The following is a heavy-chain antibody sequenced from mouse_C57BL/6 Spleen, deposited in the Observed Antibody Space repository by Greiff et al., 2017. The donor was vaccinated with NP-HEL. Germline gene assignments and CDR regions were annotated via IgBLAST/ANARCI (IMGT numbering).Heavy chain of an antibody. CDR1: GYTFTSYG. J-gene: IGHJ1*03. CDR3: ARRYYGNYEGYFDV. D-gene: IGHD2-1*01. CDR2: IYPRSGNT. Sequence: QVQLKQSGAELARPGASVKLSCKASGYTFTSYGISWVKQRTGQGLEWIGEIYPRSGNTYYNEKFKGKATLTADKSSSTAYMELRSLTSEDSAVYFCARRYYGNYEGYFDVWGTGTTVTVSS. V-gene: IGHV1-81*01.